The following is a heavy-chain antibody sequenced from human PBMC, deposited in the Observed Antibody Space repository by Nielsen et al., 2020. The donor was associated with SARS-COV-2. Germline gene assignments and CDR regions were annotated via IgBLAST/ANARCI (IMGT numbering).Heavy chain of an antibody. CDR2: INPSGGST. CDR1: GYTFTSYY. J-gene: IGHJ6*02. CDR3: ARDYRSRYCSSTSCDYYGMDV. Sequence: ASVKVSCKASGYTFTSYYMHWVRQAPGQGLEWMGIINPSGGSTSYAQKVQGRVTMTRDTSTSTVYMELSSLRSEDTAVYYCARDYRSRYCSSTSCDYYGMDVWGQGTTVTVSS. D-gene: IGHD2-2*01. V-gene: IGHV1-46*01.